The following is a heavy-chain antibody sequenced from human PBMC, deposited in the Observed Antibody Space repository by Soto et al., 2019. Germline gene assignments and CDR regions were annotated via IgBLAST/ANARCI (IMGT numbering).Heavy chain of an antibody. Sequence: GGSLRLSCAASGFNFSDHYMTWIRQAPGKGLEWVSYIKTSGTYTNYADSVKGRFTISRDNARNSLFLQMNSLRAEDTAVYYCARSIFVYNPDYWGQGTLVTVSS. V-gene: IGHV3-11*03. D-gene: IGHD3-9*01. CDR1: GFNFSDHY. CDR3: ARSIFVYNPDY. CDR2: IKTSGTYT. J-gene: IGHJ4*02.